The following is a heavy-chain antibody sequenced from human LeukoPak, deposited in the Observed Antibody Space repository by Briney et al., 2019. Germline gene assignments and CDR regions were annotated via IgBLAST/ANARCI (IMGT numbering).Heavy chain of an antibody. CDR1: GYTFTDYY. D-gene: IGHD6-13*01. CDR3: ARALMSSSWHFTYYYYYMDV. Sequence: GASVKVSCKASGYTFTDYYIHWVRQVPGQGLEWMGWINPNTGGTKYAQKFQGRVTMTRDTSISTAYMELRSLRSDDTAVYYCARALMSSSWHFTYYYYYMDVWGKGTTVTVSS. V-gene: IGHV1-2*02. CDR2: INPNTGGT. J-gene: IGHJ6*03.